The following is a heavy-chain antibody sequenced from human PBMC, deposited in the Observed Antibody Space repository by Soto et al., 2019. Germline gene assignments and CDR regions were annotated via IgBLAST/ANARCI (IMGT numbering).Heavy chain of an antibody. CDR3: ARVVVMTTGSYYFDY. J-gene: IGHJ4*02. Sequence: PGGSLRLSCAASGFTFSSYWMHWVRQAPGKGLVWVSRINSDGSSTSYADSVKGRFTISRDNAKNTLYLQMNSLRAEDTAVYYCARVVVMTTGSYYFDYWGQGTLVTVSS. D-gene: IGHD4-4*01. V-gene: IGHV3-74*01. CDR1: GFTFSSYW. CDR2: INSDGSST.